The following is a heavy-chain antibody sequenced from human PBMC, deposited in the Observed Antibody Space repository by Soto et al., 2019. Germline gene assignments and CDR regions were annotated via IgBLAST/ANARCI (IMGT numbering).Heavy chain of an antibody. CDR1: GYTFTSYD. V-gene: IGHV1-8*01. CDR3: ARAHYYDSSGYYPNFDY. J-gene: IGHJ4*02. Sequence: ASVKVSCKASGYTFTSYDINWVRQATGQGLEWMGWMNPNSGNTGYAQKFQGRVTMTRSTSISTAYMELSSLRSEDTAVYYCARAHYYDSSGYYPNFDYWGQGTLVTVSS. CDR2: MNPNSGNT. D-gene: IGHD3-22*01.